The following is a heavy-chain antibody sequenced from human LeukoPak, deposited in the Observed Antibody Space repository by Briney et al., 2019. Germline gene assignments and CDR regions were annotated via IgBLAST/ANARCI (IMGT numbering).Heavy chain of an antibody. CDR1: GFTFSSYA. CDR2: ISGSGGST. Sequence: TGGSLRLSCAASGFTFSSYAMSWVRQAPGKGLEWVSAISGSGGSTYYADSVKGRFTISRDNSKNTLYLQMNSLRAEDTAVYYCAKDYRVRITMIVVAEDKAFDIWGQGTMVTVSS. V-gene: IGHV3-23*01. CDR3: AKDYRVRITMIVVAEDKAFDI. D-gene: IGHD3-22*01. J-gene: IGHJ3*02.